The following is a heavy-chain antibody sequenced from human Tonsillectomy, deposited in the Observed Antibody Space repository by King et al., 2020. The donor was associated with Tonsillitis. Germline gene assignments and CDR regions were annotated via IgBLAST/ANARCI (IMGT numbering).Heavy chain of an antibody. D-gene: IGHD4-17*01. CDR2: IFYSGNT. CDR1: GGSISSSSHY. J-gene: IGHJ4*02. Sequence: QLQESGPGLVKPSETLSLTCTVSGGSISSSSHYWGWIRQPPGKGLEWIGSIFYSGNTYHNPSLKSRVTISVDTSKNQFSLMLSSVTAADTAVYYCARNTWNGDYGLGFYFDYWGQGTLVTGSS. V-gene: IGHV4-39*01. CDR3: ARNTWNGDYGLGFYFDY.